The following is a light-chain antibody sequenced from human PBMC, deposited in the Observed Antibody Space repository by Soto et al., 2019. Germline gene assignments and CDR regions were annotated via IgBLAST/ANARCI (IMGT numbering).Light chain of an antibody. Sequence: DIQMTQSPSTLSASIGDRVTITCRASQSISSWLAWYQQKPGKAPKLLIYDASTLQSGVPSRFSGSESGTEFTLTISSLQPDDFPTYYCKQYDTYSWTFGQGTKVEIK. CDR2: DAS. CDR1: QSISSW. V-gene: IGKV1-5*01. J-gene: IGKJ1*01. CDR3: KQYDTYSWT.